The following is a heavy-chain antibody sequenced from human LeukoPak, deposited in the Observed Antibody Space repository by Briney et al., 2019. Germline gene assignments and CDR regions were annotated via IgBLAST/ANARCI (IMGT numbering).Heavy chain of an antibody. CDR1: GFAFGTYA. J-gene: IGHJ4*02. V-gene: IGHV3-23*01. CDR3: ARGGTYQPLLGY. Sequence: GGSLRLSCAGSGFAFGTYAMSWVRQAPGMGLEWVSSISANGQATYYADSVEGRFTISRDNAKNSLYLQMNSLRAEDTAVYYCARGGTYQPLLGYWGQGTLVTVSS. D-gene: IGHD2-2*01. CDR2: ISANGQAT.